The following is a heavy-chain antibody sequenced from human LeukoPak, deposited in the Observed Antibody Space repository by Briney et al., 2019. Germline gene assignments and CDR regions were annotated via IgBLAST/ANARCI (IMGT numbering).Heavy chain of an antibody. Sequence: PGGSLRLSCAASGFSFSSYGIHWVRQAPGKGLGRGAVLGDVGSNKYYADSVECRFTISRDNSKNTLYLQMNSLRTEDTAVYFCAKEIYYDSSAFFDYWGQGTLVTVSA. CDR2: LGDVGSNK. V-gene: IGHV3-30*18. CDR3: AKEIYYDSSAFFDY. D-gene: IGHD3-22*01. CDR1: GFSFSSYG. J-gene: IGHJ4*02.